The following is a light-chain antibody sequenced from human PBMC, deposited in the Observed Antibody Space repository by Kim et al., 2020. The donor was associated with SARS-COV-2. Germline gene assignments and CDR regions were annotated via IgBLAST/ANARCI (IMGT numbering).Light chain of an antibody. J-gene: IGLJ1*01. CDR3: NSRDSSGNHV. V-gene: IGLV3-19*01. CDR1: SLRIYY. CDR2: GKN. Sequence: ALGQTVRITCHGDSLRIYYASWYQQKPGQAPVLVIYGKNNRPSGIPDRFSGSSSGNTASLTITGAQAEDEADYYCNSRDSSGNHVFGTGTKVTVL.